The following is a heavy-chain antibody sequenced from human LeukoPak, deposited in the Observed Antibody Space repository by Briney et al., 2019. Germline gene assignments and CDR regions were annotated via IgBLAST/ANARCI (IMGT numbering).Heavy chain of an antibody. CDR2: IRYDGSNK. CDR1: GFTFSSYG. Sequence: GGSLRLSCAASGFTFSSYGMHWVRQAPGKGLEWVAFIRYDGSNKYYADSVKGRFTISRDNSKNTLYLQMNSLRAEVTAVFYCAKESQQLVDYWGQGILVTVSS. CDR3: AKESQQLVDY. V-gene: IGHV3-30*02. D-gene: IGHD6-13*01. J-gene: IGHJ4*02.